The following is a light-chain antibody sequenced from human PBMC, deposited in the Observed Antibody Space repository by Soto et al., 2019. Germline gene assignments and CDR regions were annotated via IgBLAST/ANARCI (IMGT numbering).Light chain of an antibody. J-gene: IGKJ1*01. CDR2: GAT. CDR3: QQYTNWPLA. Sequence: EIVMTQSPAILSVSPVERATLSCRASQTVSSHLAWYQQRSGQAPRLLISGATTRATGIPARFSGSGSGTDFTPTITSLQSEDFAIYYCQQYTNWPLAFGQGTKVDIK. V-gene: IGKV3-15*01. CDR1: QTVSSH.